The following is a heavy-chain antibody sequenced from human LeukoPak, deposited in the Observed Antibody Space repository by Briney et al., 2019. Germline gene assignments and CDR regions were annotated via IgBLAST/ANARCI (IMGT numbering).Heavy chain of an antibody. CDR2: ISSSGSTI. D-gene: IGHD2-15*01. V-gene: IGHV3-11*04. Sequence: GGSLRLSCAASGFTVSSNYMSWVRQAPGKGLEWVSYISSSGSTIYYADSVKGRFTISRDNAKNSLYLQMNSLRAEDTAVYYCARGGGVVVVAATGYFDYWGQGTLVTVSS. J-gene: IGHJ4*02. CDR3: ARGGGVVVVAATGYFDY. CDR1: GFTVSSNY.